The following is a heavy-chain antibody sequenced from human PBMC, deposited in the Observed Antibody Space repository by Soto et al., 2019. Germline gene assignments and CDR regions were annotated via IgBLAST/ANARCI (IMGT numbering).Heavy chain of an antibody. V-gene: IGHV1-18*01. Sequence: QVQLVQSGAEVKKPGASVKVSCKASGYTFTSYGISWVRQAPGQGLEWMGWISAYNGNTKYAQKLQGRVTMTTDTATSTPYLELRSLRSDDTAVYCCARRAPPVDVWGQGTTFTFSS. CDR1: GYTFTSYG. J-gene: IGHJ6*02. CDR3: ARRAPPVDV. CDR2: ISAYNGNT.